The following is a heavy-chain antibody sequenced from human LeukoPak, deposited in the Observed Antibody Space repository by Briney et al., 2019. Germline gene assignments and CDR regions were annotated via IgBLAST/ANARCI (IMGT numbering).Heavy chain of an antibody. J-gene: IGHJ4*02. D-gene: IGHD2-2*01. CDR2: ISYDGSNK. CDR3: AKSRGVVPAAPLGY. CDR1: GFTFSSYG. V-gene: IGHV3-30*18. Sequence: GRSLRLSCAASGFTFSSYGMHWVRQAPGKGLEWVAVISYDGSNKYYADSVKGRFTNSRENSKNTLYLQMNGLRTEDSAVYYCAKSRGVVPAAPLGYWGQGTLVTVSS.